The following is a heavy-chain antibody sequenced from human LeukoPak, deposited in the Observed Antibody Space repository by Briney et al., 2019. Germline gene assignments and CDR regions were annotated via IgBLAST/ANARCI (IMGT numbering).Heavy chain of an antibody. CDR3: ARSNQADDY. V-gene: IGHV3-74*01. J-gene: IGHJ4*02. CDR1: GFTFSSYW. CDR2: INPGGSSI. D-gene: IGHD1-14*01. Sequence: GGSLRLSCAASGFTFSSYWMHWVRQVPGKGLVWVARINPGGSSITYADSVKGRFTISRDNAKNTPYLQMDSLRAEDTGVYYCARSNQADDYWGQGTLVTVSS.